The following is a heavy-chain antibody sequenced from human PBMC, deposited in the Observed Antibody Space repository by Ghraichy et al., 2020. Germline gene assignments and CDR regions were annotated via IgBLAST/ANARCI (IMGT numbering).Heavy chain of an antibody. V-gene: IGHV4-39*01. CDR2: IYYSGST. CDR1: GGSISSSSYY. J-gene: IGHJ4*02. Sequence: SETLSLTCTVSGGSISSSSYYRGWIRQPPGKGLEWIGSIYYSGSTYYNPSLKSRVTISVDTSKNQFSLKLSSVTAADTAVYYCARHKPDRAFAREPLFDYWGQGTLVTVSS. D-gene: IGHD1-14*01. CDR3: ARHKPDRAFAREPLFDY.